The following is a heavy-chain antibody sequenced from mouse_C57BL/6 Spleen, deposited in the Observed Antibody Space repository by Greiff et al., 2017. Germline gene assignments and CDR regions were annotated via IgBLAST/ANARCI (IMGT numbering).Heavy chain of an antibody. V-gene: IGHV5-4*01. J-gene: IGHJ3*01. Sequence: EVHLVESGGGLVKPGASLKLSCAASGFTFSSYAMSWVRQTPEQSLEWVATISDGGSYTYYKDNIKGRLTISRDNAKNNLYLQMSHLKSEDTAMCYSGRDGYFGFADWGQGTMVTVSA. CDR3: GRDGYFGFAD. CDR1: GFTFSSYA. CDR2: ISDGGSYT. D-gene: IGHD2-3*01.